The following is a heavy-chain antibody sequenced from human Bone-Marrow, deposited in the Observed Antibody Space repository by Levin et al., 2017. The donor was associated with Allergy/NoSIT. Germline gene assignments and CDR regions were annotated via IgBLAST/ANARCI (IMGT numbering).Heavy chain of an antibody. CDR2: IYWDGVS. Sequence: SGPTLVKPTQTLTLTCTFSGFSLNTNGVGVAWIRQPPGKALEWLAIIYWDGVSRFTPSLKTRRSITKAASGDQVALTMTNVDPVDTGTYYCAHRSIFGADAFDYWGLGTLVTVSS. CDR1: GFSLNTNGVG. J-gene: IGHJ4*02. D-gene: IGHD3-3*01. V-gene: IGHV2-5*02. CDR3: AHRSIFGADAFDY.